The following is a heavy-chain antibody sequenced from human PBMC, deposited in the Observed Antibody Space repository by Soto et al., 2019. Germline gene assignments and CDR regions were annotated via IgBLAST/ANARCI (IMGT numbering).Heavy chain of an antibody. J-gene: IGHJ5*02. D-gene: IGHD3-3*01. CDR3: ARYELNYDFWSGYYTGPNWFDP. Sequence: QVQLVQSGAEVKKPGASVKVSCKASGYTFTSYGISWVRQAPGQGLEWMGWISAYNGNTNYAQKLQGRVTMTTDTSTRTAYMELRSLRSDDTAVYYCARYELNYDFWSGYYTGPNWFDPWGQGTLVTVSS. CDR2: ISAYNGNT. V-gene: IGHV1-18*01. CDR1: GYTFTSYG.